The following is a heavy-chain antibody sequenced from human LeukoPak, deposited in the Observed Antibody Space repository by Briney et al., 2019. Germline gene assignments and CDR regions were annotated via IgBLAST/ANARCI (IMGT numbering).Heavy chain of an antibody. D-gene: IGHD3-10*01. CDR3: ARGGIRSGSLTRNYYHYYYMDV. Sequence: PSETLSLTCAVYSGSFSGYYWSWIRQPPGKGLEWIGEINHSGSTKYNPSLKSRVTMSVDTSKNPFSLKLSSVTAADTAVYYCARGGIRSGSLTRNYYHYYYMDVWGKGTTVTVSS. CDR1: SGSFSGYY. J-gene: IGHJ6*03. CDR2: INHSGST. V-gene: IGHV4-34*01.